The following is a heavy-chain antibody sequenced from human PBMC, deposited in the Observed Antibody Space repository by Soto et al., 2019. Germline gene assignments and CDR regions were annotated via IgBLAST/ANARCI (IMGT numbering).Heavy chain of an antibody. CDR1: GGSVRGYY. V-gene: IGHV4-34*01. Sequence: SWTLSITCAAYGGSVRGYYWGWILKTPGKGLEWIGEINHSGSTNYNPSLKSRVTISVDTSKNQFSLKLSSVTAADTAVYYCARRIAARLAYYYSYGMDVWGQGTTVTVSS. J-gene: IGHJ6*02. D-gene: IGHD6-6*01. CDR3: ARRIAARLAYYYSYGMDV. CDR2: INHSGST.